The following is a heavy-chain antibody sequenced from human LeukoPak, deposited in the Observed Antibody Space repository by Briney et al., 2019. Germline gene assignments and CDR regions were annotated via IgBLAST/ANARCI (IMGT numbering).Heavy chain of an antibody. D-gene: IGHD3-22*01. CDR3: ATDVYYYDSSGYPS. J-gene: IGHJ4*02. CDR2: FDPEDGET. Sequence: ASVKVSCKVSGYTLTELSMHWVRQAPGKGLEWMGGFDPEDGETIYAQKFQGRVTMTEDTSTDTAYMELSSLRSEDTAVYYCATDVYYYDSSGYPSWGQGTLVTVSS. CDR1: GYTLTELS. V-gene: IGHV1-24*01.